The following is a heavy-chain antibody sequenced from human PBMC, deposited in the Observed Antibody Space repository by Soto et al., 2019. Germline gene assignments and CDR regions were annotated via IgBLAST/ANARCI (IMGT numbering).Heavy chain of an antibody. CDR1: GFIFSNAW. J-gene: IGHJ4*01. CDR2: IKSKTDGGTT. Sequence: GGSLSLSCAASGFIFSNAWINWVRQAPGKGLEWVGRIKSKTDGGTTDFAAPVRGRFAISRDDSKNMMYMEMSSLRTEDTALYYFTTDSIINMPMVGFDYWGHGTLVTVSS. D-gene: IGHD3-10*01. CDR3: TTDSIINMPMVGFDY. V-gene: IGHV3-15*07.